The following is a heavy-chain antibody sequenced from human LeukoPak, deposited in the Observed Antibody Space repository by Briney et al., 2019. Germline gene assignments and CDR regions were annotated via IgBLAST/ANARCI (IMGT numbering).Heavy chain of an antibody. CDR2: IIPILGIT. CDR3: ARDIIRQQLGEGYFDY. Sequence: ASVKVSCKASGGTFSNYAISWVRQAPGQGLEWMGRIIPILGITNYAQKFQGRVTITADKSTSTVYMELSSLRSEDTAVYFCARDIIRQQLGEGYFDYWGQGTLVTVSS. D-gene: IGHD6-13*01. J-gene: IGHJ4*02. CDR1: GGTFSNYA. V-gene: IGHV1-69*04.